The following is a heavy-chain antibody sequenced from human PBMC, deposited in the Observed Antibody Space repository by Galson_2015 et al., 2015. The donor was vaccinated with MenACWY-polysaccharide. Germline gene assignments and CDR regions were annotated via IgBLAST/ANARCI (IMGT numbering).Heavy chain of an antibody. V-gene: IGHV3-48*03. Sequence: SLRLSCAASGFTFSNYEMSWVRQAPGKGLEWISYISSSGATIYYADSAKGRFTISRDNAKNSLYLQMTSLRAEDTAVYCCARGLSTRWGRDFWGQGTLVTVSS. D-gene: IGHD2/OR15-2a*01. J-gene: IGHJ4*02. CDR2: ISSSGATI. CDR3: ARGLSTRWGRDF. CDR1: GFTFSNYE.